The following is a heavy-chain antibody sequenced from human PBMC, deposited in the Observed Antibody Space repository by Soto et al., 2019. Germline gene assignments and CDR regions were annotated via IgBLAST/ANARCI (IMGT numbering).Heavy chain of an antibody. V-gene: IGHV3-21*01. J-gene: IGHJ3*02. CDR1: GFTFSSYS. D-gene: IGHD6-6*01. Sequence: AGGSLRLSCAASGFTFSSYSMNWVRQAPGKGLEWVSSISSSSSYIYYADSVKGRFTISRDNAKNSLYLQMNSLRAEDTAVYYCARDHSSSRAFDIWGQGTMVTVSS. CDR3: ARDHSSSRAFDI. CDR2: ISSSSSYI.